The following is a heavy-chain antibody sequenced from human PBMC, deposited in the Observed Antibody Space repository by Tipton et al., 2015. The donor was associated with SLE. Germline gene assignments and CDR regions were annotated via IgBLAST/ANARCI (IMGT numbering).Heavy chain of an antibody. D-gene: IGHD2-2*01. CDR2: TYYRSKWYS. V-gene: IGHV6-1*01. CDR3: ARVWRTGSRGVDY. CDR1: GDSVSTNSAA. Sequence: GLVKPSQTLSLTCAISGDSVSTNSAAWTWIRQSPSRGLEWLGRTYYRSKWYSDYAVSVKSRITINPDTSKNQFSLQLNSVTPEDTAVYYCARVWRTGSRGVDYWGQGTLVTVSS. J-gene: IGHJ4*02.